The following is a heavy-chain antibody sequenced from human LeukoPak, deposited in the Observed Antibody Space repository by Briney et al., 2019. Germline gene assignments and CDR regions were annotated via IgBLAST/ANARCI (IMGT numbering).Heavy chain of an antibody. J-gene: IGHJ5*02. Sequence: SETLSLTCAVYGGSFSGYYWSWIRQPPGKGLEWIGEINHSGSTNYNPSLKSRVTISVDTSKNQFSLKLSSVTAADTAVYYCARGRVVVVPAAIFSGWFDPWGQGALVTVSS. CDR1: GGSFSGYY. D-gene: IGHD2-2*02. CDR3: ARGRVVVVPAAIFSGWFDP. V-gene: IGHV4-34*01. CDR2: INHSGST.